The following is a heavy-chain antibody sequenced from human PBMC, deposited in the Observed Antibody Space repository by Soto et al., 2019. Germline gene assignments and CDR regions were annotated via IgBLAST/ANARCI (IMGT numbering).Heavy chain of an antibody. V-gene: IGHV1-3*01. CDR3: ARGGGLYSSGLPYYYYGMDV. J-gene: IGHJ6*02. Sequence: ASVKVSCKASGYTFTSYAMHWVRQAPGQRLEWMGWINAGNGNTKYSQKFQGRVTITRDTSASTAYMELSSLRSEDTAVYYCARGGGLYSSGLPYYYYGMDVWGQGTTVTVSS. CDR1: GYTFTSYA. CDR2: INAGNGNT. D-gene: IGHD6-19*01.